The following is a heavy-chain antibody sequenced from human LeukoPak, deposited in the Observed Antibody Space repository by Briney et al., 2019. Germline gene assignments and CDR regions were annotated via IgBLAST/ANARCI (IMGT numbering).Heavy chain of an antibody. J-gene: IGHJ5*02. V-gene: IGHV4-31*03. CDR1: GGSISSGGYY. Sequence: PSETLSLTCTVSGGSISSGGYYWGWIRQHPGKGLEWTGYIYYSGSTYYNPSLKSRVTISVDTSKNQFSLKLSSVTAADTAVYYCARDGITGTSRWFDPWGQGTLVTVSS. CDR3: ARDGITGTSRWFDP. D-gene: IGHD1-7*01. CDR2: IYYSGST.